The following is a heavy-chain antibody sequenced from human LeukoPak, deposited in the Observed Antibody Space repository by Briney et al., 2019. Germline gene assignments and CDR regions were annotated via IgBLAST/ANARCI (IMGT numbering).Heavy chain of an antibody. J-gene: IGHJ6*02. D-gene: IGHD3-9*01. CDR2: IKSKTDGGTT. Sequence: GGSLRLSCAASGFTFSNAWMNWVRQAPGKGLEWVGRIKSKTDGGTTDYAAPVKGRFTISRDDSKNTLYLQMNSLKTEDTAVYYCSLGGYYNPYYYGMDVWGQGTTVTVSS. V-gene: IGHV3-15*07. CDR3: SLGGYYNPYYYGMDV. CDR1: GFTFSNAW.